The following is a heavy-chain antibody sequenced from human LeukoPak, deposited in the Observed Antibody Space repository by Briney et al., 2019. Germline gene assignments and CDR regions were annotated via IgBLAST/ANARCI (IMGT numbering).Heavy chain of an antibody. CDR1: GGSFSGYY. J-gene: IGHJ4*02. CDR3: ARYFNYYGSGSYYRGFDS. V-gene: IGHV4-34*01. CDR2: INHSGST. Sequence: SETLSLTCAVYGGSFSGYYWSWIRQPPGKGLEWIGEINHSGSTNYNPSLKSRVTISVDTFKNQFSLRLRSVTAADTAIYYCARYFNYYGSGSYYRGFDSWGQGTLVTVSS. D-gene: IGHD3-10*01.